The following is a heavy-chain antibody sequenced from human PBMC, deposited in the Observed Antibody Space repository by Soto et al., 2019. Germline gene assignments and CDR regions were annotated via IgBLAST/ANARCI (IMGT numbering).Heavy chain of an antibody. CDR3: SKDVIYYDSSGQHYFDY. V-gene: IGHV3-23*01. CDR1: GFTFSSYA. J-gene: IGHJ4*02. D-gene: IGHD3-22*01. CDR2: ISGSGGST. Sequence: GGSLRLSCAASGFTFSSYAMSWVRQAPGKGLEWVSAISGSGGSTYYADSVKGRFTISRDNSKNTLYLQMNSLRAEDTAVYYCSKDVIYYDSSGQHYFDYWGQGTLVTVSS.